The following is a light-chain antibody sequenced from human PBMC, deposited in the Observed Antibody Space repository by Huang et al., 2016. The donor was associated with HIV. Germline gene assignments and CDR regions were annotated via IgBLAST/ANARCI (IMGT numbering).Light chain of an antibody. J-gene: IGKJ2*01. V-gene: IGKV1-6*01. CDR1: QAIRDD. Sequence: AIQMTQSPSSLSASVGDRVTITCRASQAIRDDLGWYQQKPGKAPKLLIYGASSLQSGVPSRFSGSGSGTDYTLTISSLQPEDFATYYCLQDFNYPLTCGQGTKLEIK. CDR2: GAS. CDR3: LQDFNYPLT.